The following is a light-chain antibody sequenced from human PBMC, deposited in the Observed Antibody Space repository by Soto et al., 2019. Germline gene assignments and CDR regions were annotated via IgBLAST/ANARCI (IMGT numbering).Light chain of an antibody. Sequence: EIVLTQSPGTLSMSPGERATLSCRASQSISSNYLAWYQQKPGQAPRLLIYGASNRATGIPDRFSGSGSGTDFTLTISRLEAEDFAVYYCQQYGSSPRTFGQGTKVEF. CDR1: QSISSNY. CDR3: QQYGSSPRT. J-gene: IGKJ1*01. V-gene: IGKV3-20*01. CDR2: GAS.